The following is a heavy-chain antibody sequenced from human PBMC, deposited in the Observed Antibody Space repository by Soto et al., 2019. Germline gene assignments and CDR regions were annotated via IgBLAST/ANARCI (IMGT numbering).Heavy chain of an antibody. J-gene: IGHJ5*02. V-gene: IGHV1-2*02. Sequence: QVQLVQSGAEVKKPGASVKVSCKASGYTFTGYYMHWVRQAPGQGLEWMGWINPNSGGTNYAQKFQGRVTMTRDTSISTAYMELRSLRSDDTAVYYCARTIAVSVGWWFDPWGQGTLVTVSS. CDR2: INPNSGGT. CDR1: GYTFTGYY. CDR3: ARTIAVSVGWWFDP. D-gene: IGHD6-19*01.